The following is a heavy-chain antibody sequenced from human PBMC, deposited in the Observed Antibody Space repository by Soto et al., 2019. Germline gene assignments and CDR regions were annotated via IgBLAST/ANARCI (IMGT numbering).Heavy chain of an antibody. CDR3: ARGYGSGSEFYYFDY. Sequence: PSETLSLTCAVSGGSISSSVYSWSWIRQPLGKGLEWVGYIYHSGNTYYNPSLKSRVNISADRSKNQFSLKLSSVTAADTAVYYCARGYGSGSEFYYFDYWGQGTLVTVSS. D-gene: IGHD3-10*01. J-gene: IGHJ4*02. CDR2: IYHSGNT. V-gene: IGHV4-30-2*01. CDR1: GGSISSSVYS.